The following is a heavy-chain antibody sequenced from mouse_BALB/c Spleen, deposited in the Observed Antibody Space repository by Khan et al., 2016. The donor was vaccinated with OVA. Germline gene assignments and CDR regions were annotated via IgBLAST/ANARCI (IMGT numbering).Heavy chain of an antibody. CDR1: GYTFINYW. D-gene: IGHD1-1*02. CDR3: ARRGLGWDFDY. J-gene: IGHJ2*01. CDR2: INPSTGYT. Sequence: QVQLKQSGAELAKPGASVKMSCKASGYTFINYWILWVKQRPAQGLEWIGYINPSTGYTEYNQNFKDKATLTADKSSSTAYMQLISLTSEDSAVYYCARRGLGWDFDYWGQGTTLTVSS. V-gene: IGHV1-7*01.